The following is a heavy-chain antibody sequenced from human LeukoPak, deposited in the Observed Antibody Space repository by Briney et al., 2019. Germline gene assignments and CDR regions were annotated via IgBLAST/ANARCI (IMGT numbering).Heavy chain of an antibody. V-gene: IGHV1-69*04. J-gene: IGHJ4*02. CDR2: IIPILGIA. CDR1: GGTFSSYA. CDR3: ARETPHFDY. Sequence: SVKVSCKASGGTFSSYAISWVRQAPGQGLEWMGRIIPILGIANYAQKFQGRVTITADKSTSTAYMELSSLRSDDTAVYYCARETPHFDYWGQGTLVTVSS.